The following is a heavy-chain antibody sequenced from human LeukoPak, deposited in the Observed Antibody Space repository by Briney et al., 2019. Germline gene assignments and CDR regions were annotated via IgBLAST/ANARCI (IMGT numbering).Heavy chain of an antibody. CDR3: ARKRDDGDYHIDY. D-gene: IGHD4-17*01. V-gene: IGHV4-31*03. J-gene: IGHJ4*02. CDR2: ICYSGTT. Sequence: SQTLSLTCTVSGGSISSADYYWSWIRQYPGKGLLEWIGCICYSGTTYYNPSLKSRVSISVDTSKNQFSLRLTSVTAADTAVYYCARKRDDGDYHIDYWGQGTPVTVSS. CDR1: GGSISSADYY.